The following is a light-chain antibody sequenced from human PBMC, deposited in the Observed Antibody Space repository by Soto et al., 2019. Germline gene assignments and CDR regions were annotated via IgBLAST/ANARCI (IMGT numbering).Light chain of an antibody. V-gene: IGKV1-9*01. CDR1: QGINSF. CDR2: AAS. CDR3: QQSYSTPWT. Sequence: IQFTQSPSSLSASAVDRVAITCRASQGINSFLAWYQQKPGKAPKLLIYAASTLQSGVPSRFSGSGSGTDFTLTISRLQPEDFATYYCQQSYSTPWTFGQGTKVDIK. J-gene: IGKJ1*01.